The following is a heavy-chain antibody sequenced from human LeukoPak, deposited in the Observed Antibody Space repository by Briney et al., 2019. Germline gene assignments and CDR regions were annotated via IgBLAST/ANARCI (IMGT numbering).Heavy chain of an antibody. V-gene: IGHV3-21*06. CDR2: ISTSSSYI. CDR1: GFTFSNYS. D-gene: IGHD3-10*01. Sequence: GGSLRLSCAASGFTFSNYSMNWVRQAPGKGLEWVSSISTSSSYIYYADSLKGRFTISRDNAKNSLYLQMNSLRAEDTAVYYCARLGAYYFDSGNDDYWGQGTLVTASS. J-gene: IGHJ4*02. CDR3: ARLGAYYFDSGNDDY.